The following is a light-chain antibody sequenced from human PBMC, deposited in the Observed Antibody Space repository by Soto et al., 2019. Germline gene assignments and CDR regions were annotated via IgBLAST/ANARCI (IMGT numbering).Light chain of an antibody. V-gene: IGLV2-14*01. J-gene: IGLJ1*01. CDR3: SSYTSSSTLSYV. Sequence: QSVLTQPASVSGSPGKSITISCTGTSSDVGGYNCVSWYQQHAGKAPKLMIYEVSNRPSGVSNRFSGSKSGNTASLTISGLQAEDEADYYCSSYTSSSTLSYVFGTGTKVTVL. CDR2: EVS. CDR1: SSDVGGYNC.